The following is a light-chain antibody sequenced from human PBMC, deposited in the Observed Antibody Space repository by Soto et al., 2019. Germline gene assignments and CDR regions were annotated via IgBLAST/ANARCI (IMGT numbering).Light chain of an antibody. Sequence: EIVMTQSPATLPVSPGERATLSCRASQSVNGNLAWYPQNPGQAPRLLIYGASTRATGIPTRFIGGGSGTDFTRTFSSLESEDFVIYYCEQYNKWPLTFGGRTKVE. J-gene: IGKJ4*01. CDR1: QSVNGN. CDR2: GAS. CDR3: EQYNKWPLT. V-gene: IGKV3-15*01.